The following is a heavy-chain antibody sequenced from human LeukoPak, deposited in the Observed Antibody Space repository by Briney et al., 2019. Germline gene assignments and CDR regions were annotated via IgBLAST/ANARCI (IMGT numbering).Heavy chain of an antibody. J-gene: IGHJ4*02. V-gene: IGHV3-30*03. CDR2: ISSDVNNK. Sequence: GGSLRLSCAASGFTFNTYIFHWVRQAPGKGLEWLALISSDVNNKYYADSVKGRFTISRDNSENTLYLQLNSLGPADTAMYFCARVGPYSSGYFDYWGQGTLVTVSS. CDR3: ARVGPYSSGYFDY. CDR1: GFTFNTYI. D-gene: IGHD3-22*01.